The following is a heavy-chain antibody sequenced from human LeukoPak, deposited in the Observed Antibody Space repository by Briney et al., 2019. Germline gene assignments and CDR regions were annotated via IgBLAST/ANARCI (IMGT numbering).Heavy chain of an antibody. CDR2: ISYDGSNK. CDR3: ARGGSSWCGDY. D-gene: IGHD6-13*01. CDR1: GFTFSSYA. Sequence: GGSLRLSCAASGFTFSSYAMHWVRQAPGKGLEWVAVISYDGSNKYYADSVKGRFTISRDNSKNTLYLQMNSLRAGDTAVYYCARGGSSWCGDYWGQGTLVTVSS. J-gene: IGHJ4*02. V-gene: IGHV3-30*04.